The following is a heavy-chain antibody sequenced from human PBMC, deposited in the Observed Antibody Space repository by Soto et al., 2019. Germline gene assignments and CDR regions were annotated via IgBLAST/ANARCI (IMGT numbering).Heavy chain of an antibody. D-gene: IGHD3-10*01. CDR3: ARDVGKNY. CDR2: IHSSGTV. Sequence: QVRLHESGPGLVRPSETLSLTCSVSGASVSSYYWSWFRQPVGKGLEWIGRIHSSGTVNYNPSLESRVTMSLDTSKNQFSLRLSSLTAADTALYLCARDVGKNYWGQGTRVAVSS. J-gene: IGHJ4*02. CDR1: GASVSSYY. V-gene: IGHV4-4*07.